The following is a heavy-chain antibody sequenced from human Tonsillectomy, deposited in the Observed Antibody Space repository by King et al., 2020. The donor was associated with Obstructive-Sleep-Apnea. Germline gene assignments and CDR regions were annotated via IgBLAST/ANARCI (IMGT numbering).Heavy chain of an antibody. V-gene: IGHV3-21*01. CDR3: ARDAELLRAFDY. CDR2: ISSSSSYI. J-gene: IGHJ4*02. Sequence: VQLVESGGGLVKPGGSLRLSCAASGFTFSSYSMNWVRQAPGKGLEWVSSISSSSSYIYYANSVKGRFTISRDNAKNSLYLQMNSLRAEDTAVYYCARDAELLRAFDYWGQGTLVTVSS. D-gene: IGHD1-26*01. CDR1: GFTFSSYS.